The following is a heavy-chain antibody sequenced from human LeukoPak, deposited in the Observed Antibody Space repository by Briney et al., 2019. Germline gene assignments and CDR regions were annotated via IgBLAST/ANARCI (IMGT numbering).Heavy chain of an antibody. CDR2: IYYSGST. CDR3: ARVAGGYSYVLNWYFDL. J-gene: IGHJ2*01. CDR1: GGSISSSSYY. V-gene: IGHV4-61*01. D-gene: IGHD5-18*01. Sequence: SETLSLTCTVSGGSISSSSYYWSWIRQPPGKGLEWIGYIYYSGSTNYNPSLKSRVTISVDTSKNQFSLKLSSVTAADTAVYYCARVAGGYSYVLNWYFDLWGRGTLVTVSS.